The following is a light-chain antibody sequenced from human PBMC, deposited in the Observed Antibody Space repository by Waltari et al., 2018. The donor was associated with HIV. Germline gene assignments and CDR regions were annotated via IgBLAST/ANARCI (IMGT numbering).Light chain of an antibody. Sequence: QSALTQPASVSGSPGQSITISCTGTSSDVGSSNYVSWYQHHPGKAPKLMIYEVSNRPSGVSDRFSGSKSGNPASLTISGLQAEDEADYYCSSYTTSSILGIFGGGTKLTVL. J-gene: IGLJ2*01. V-gene: IGLV2-14*01. CDR2: EVS. CDR3: SSYTTSSILGI. CDR1: SSDVGSSNY.